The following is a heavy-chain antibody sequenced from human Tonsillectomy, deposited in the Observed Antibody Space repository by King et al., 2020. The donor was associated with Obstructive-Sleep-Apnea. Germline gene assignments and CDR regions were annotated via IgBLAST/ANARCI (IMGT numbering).Heavy chain of an antibody. CDR1: GFIFSSFG. CDR3: AKGGRYTSGHSTLYFDS. J-gene: IGHJ4*02. D-gene: IGHD5-18*01. Sequence: VQLVESGGGVVQPGRSLRLSCAASGFIFSSFGMHWVRQAPGKGLEWVAVILSDGSDFYYADSVKGRFTISRDNSKDTLSLQMNNVRAEDTAVYYCAKGGRYTSGHSTLYFDSWGQGTLVSVSS. CDR2: ILSDGSDF. V-gene: IGHV3-33*06.